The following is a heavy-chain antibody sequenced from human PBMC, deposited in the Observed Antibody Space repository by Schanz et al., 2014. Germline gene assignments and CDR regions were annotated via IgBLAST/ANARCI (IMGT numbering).Heavy chain of an antibody. Sequence: QVQLQESGPGLVRPSETLSLTCTVSGGSISSYYWSWIRQSPGKGPEWIGYITYSGGTNHNASLKIRVTISVAPAKNQFSLKVTSVTAADTAIYYCARVHSTSLERGSHYYMDVWGKGTTVTVSS. CDR2: ITYSGGT. J-gene: IGHJ6*03. D-gene: IGHD2-2*01. CDR1: GGSISSYY. V-gene: IGHV4-59*01. CDR3: ARVHSTSLERGSHYYMDV.